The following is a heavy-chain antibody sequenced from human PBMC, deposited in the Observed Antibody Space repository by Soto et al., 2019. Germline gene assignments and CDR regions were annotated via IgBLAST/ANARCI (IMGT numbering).Heavy chain of an antibody. Sequence: PWGSLRLSCAASGFTFSSFAMSWVRQAPGKGLEWVSAISGSGGSTYYADSVKGRFTISRDNSKNTLYLQMNSLRAEDTAVYYCAKDSYDSSGYYSTSDWFDPWGQGTLVTVSS. CDR1: GFTFSSFA. CDR2: ISGSGGST. D-gene: IGHD3-22*01. J-gene: IGHJ5*02. CDR3: AKDSYDSSGYYSTSDWFDP. V-gene: IGHV3-23*01.